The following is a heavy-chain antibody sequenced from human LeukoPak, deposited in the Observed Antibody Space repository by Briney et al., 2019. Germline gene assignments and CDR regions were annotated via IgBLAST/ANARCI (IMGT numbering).Heavy chain of an antibody. CDR2: INSDGSST. J-gene: IGHJ4*02. CDR1: GFTFSSYW. D-gene: IGHD3-22*01. Sequence: GGSLRLSCAASGFTFSSYWMHWVRQAPGKGLVWVSRINSDGSSTSYADSVKGRFTISRDNAKNTLYLQMNSLRAEDTAVYYCALEPLEDYYDSSGYYGYWGQGTLVTVSS. CDR3: ALEPLEDYYDSSGYYGY. V-gene: IGHV3-74*01.